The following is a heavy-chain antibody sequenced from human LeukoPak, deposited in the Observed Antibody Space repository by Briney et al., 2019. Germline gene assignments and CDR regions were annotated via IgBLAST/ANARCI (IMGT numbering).Heavy chain of an antibody. J-gene: IGHJ6*02. CDR1: GYTFTSYA. CDR2: INPNSGGT. CDR3: ARLAVAGTRYYYYGMDV. V-gene: IGHV1-2*06. D-gene: IGHD6-19*01. Sequence: GASVKVSCKASGYTFTSYAMNWVRQAPGQGLEWMGRINPNSGGTNYAQKFQGRVTMTRDTSISTAYMELSRLRSDDTAVYYCARLAVAGTRYYYYGMDVWGQGTTVTVSS.